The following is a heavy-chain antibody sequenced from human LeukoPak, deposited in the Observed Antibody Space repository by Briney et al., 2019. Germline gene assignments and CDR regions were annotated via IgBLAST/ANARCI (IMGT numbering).Heavy chain of an antibody. CDR3: ARAVTSTEGY. CDR2: LNQDGSEK. Sequence: GGSLRLSCAASGFTFSTYWMTWVRQAPGKGLEWVGSLNQDGSEKYYVDSVKGRFTISRDNAQKSLYLEMKSLSAKDTAVYYCARAVTSTEGYWGQGTLVTVSS. V-gene: IGHV3-7*03. J-gene: IGHJ4*02. CDR1: GFTFSTYW.